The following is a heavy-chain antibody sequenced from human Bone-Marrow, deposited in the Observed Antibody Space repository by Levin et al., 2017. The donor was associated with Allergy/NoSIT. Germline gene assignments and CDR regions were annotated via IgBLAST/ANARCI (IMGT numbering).Heavy chain of an antibody. Sequence: ASVKVSCKASGYTFTSYDINWVRQATGQGLEWMGWMNPNSGNTGYAQKFQGRVTMTRNTSISTAYMELSSLRSEDTAVYYCARGLWVLSRAAAGTVGYWGQGTLVTVSS. CDR1: GYTFTSYD. V-gene: IGHV1-8*01. CDR3: ARGLWVLSRAAAGTVGY. J-gene: IGHJ4*02. CDR2: MNPNSGNT. D-gene: IGHD6-13*01.